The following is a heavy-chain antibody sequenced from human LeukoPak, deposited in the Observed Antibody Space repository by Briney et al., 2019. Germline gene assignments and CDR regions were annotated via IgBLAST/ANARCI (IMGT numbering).Heavy chain of an antibody. D-gene: IGHD3-22*01. CDR1: GGSISSYY. CDR3: ARGQHYYDSSGYYWYFDL. J-gene: IGHJ2*01. CDR2: IYYSGST. Sequence: SETLSLTCTVSGGSISSYYWSWIRQPPGKGLEWIGYIYYSGSTNYNPSLKSRVTISVDTSKNQFSLKLSSVTAADTAVYYCARGQHYYDSSGYYWYFDLWGRGTLVTVSS. V-gene: IGHV4-59*01.